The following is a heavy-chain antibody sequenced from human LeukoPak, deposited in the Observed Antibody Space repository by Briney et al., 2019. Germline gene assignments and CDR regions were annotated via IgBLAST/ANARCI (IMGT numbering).Heavy chain of an antibody. CDR3: ARYRATVNPRHYYYYGMDV. CDR2: IYYSGST. CDR1: GGSIRSYY. D-gene: IGHD5-12*01. J-gene: IGHJ6*02. Sequence: SETLSLTCSVSGGSIRSYYWNWIRQPPGKGLEWIGYIYYSGSTNYNPSLKSRVTISVDTSKNQFSLKLSSVTAADTAVYYCARYRATVNPRHYYYYGMDVWGQGTTVTVSS. V-gene: IGHV4-59*01.